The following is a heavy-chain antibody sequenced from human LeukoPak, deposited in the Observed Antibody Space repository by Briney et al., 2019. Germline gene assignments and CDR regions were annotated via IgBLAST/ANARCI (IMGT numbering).Heavy chain of an antibody. CDR2: VYYSGST. J-gene: IGHJ4*02. CDR3: ATNTSNTAFDY. V-gene: IGHV4-39*01. D-gene: IGHD4-11*01. CDR1: VGSITSGRYY. Sequence: SETLSLTCALSVGSITSGRYYWGWIRQPPGEGLEWIGSVYYSGSTSYNPSLKSRVTISVDTSNNQFSLRLSSVTAADTAVYYCATNTSNTAFDYWGPGTLDRVSS.